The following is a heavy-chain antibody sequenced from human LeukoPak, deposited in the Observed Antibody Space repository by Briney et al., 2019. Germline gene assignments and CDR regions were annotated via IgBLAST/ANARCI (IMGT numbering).Heavy chain of an antibody. CDR1: GYTFTAYY. D-gene: IGHD4-23*01. CDR3: ACWGGGNQGH. V-gene: IGHV1-2*06. J-gene: IGHJ4*02. CDR2: INPNSGDT. Sequence: AASVKVSCKASGYTFTAYYMHRVRQAPGQGLEWMGRINPNSGDTIYAQNFLGRVTVTRDTSISTAYMELSRLRSDDTAVYYCACWGGGNQGHWGQGTLVTVSS.